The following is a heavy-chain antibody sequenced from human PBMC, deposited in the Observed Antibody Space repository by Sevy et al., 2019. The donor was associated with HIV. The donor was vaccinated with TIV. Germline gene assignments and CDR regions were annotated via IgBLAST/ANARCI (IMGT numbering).Heavy chain of an antibody. Sequence: GGSLRLSCTASGFTFGDYAMSWVRQAPGKGLEWVGFIRSKAYGGTTEYAASVKGRFTISRDDSKSIAYLQMNSLKTEDTAVYYCTRGRARVYCSSTSYHPYYYYYMYVWGKGTTVTVSS. J-gene: IGHJ6*03. CDR1: GFTFGDYA. CDR2: IRSKAYGGTT. D-gene: IGHD2-2*01. CDR3: TRGRARVYCSSTSYHPYYYYYMYV. V-gene: IGHV3-49*04.